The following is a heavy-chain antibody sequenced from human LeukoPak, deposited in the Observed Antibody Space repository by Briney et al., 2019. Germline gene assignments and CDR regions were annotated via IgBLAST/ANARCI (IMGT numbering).Heavy chain of an antibody. CDR1: GFTFSSYA. D-gene: IGHD3-22*01. Sequence: GGSLRLSCAASGFTFSSYAMSWVRHAPGKGLEWVAVISYDGSNKYYADSVKGRFTISRDNSKNTLYLQMNSLRAEDTAVYYCAKDRLNTYYYDSSGYYFDYWGQGTLVTVSS. J-gene: IGHJ4*02. V-gene: IGHV3-30*18. CDR2: ISYDGSNK. CDR3: AKDRLNTYYYDSSGYYFDY.